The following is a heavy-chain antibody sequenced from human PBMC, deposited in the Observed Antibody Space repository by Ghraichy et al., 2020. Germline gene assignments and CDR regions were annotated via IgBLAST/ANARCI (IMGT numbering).Heavy chain of an antibody. D-gene: IGHD6-19*01. V-gene: IGHV3-21*01. CDR2: ISSSSSYI. Sequence: GGSLRLSCAASGFTFSSYSMNWVRQAPGKGLEWVSSISSSSSYIYYADSVKGRFTISRDNAKNSLYLQMNSLRAEDTAVYYCARVRSGPLLFDAFDIWGQGTMVTVSS. CDR3: ARVRSGPLLFDAFDI. J-gene: IGHJ3*02. CDR1: GFTFSSYS.